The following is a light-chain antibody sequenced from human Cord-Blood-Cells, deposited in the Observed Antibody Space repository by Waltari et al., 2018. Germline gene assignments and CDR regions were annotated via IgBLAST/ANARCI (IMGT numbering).Light chain of an antibody. CDR2: AAS. J-gene: IGKJ3*01. V-gene: IGKV1-39*01. CDR1: QSISSY. CDR3: QQSYSTPFT. Sequence: DIEMTQSPSSLSASVGDRVSITCRASQSISSYLNWYQQKPGKDPKLLIYAASSLQSGVPSRFSGSGSGTDFTLTISSLQPEDFATYYCQQSYSTPFTFGPGTKVYIK.